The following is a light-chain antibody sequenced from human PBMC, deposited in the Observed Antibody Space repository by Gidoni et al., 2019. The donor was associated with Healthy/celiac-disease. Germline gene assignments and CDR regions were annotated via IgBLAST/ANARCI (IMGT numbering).Light chain of an antibody. CDR2: DAS. J-gene: IGKJ5*01. V-gene: IGKV3-11*01. CDR1: QSVSSY. CDR3: QQRSNWSTIT. Sequence: EIVLTQSPATLSLSPGERATLSCRASQSVSSYLAWYQQKPGQAPRLRIYDASNRATGIPARFSGSGSGTDFTLTISSLEPEDFAVYYCQQRSNWSTITFGQGTRLEIK.